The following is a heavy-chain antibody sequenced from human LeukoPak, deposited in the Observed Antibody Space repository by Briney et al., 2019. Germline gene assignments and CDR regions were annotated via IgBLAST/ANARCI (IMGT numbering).Heavy chain of an antibody. Sequence: GGSLRLSCAASGFTFSSYWMSWVRQAPGKGLEWVANIKQDGSEEYYVDSVKGRFTISRDNAKNSLYLQMNSLRAEDMALYYCAKGPYYDFWSGPIDYWGQGTLVTVSS. CDR3: AKGPYYDFWSGPIDY. D-gene: IGHD3-3*01. V-gene: IGHV3-7*03. CDR2: IKQDGSEE. J-gene: IGHJ4*02. CDR1: GFTFSSYW.